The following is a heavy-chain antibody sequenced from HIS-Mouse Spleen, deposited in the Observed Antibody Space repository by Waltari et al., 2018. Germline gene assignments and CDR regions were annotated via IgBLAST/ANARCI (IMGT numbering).Heavy chain of an antibody. CDR2: IDGDDDK. D-gene: IGHD6-19*01. Sequence: QVTLRESGPALVKPTQTLTLTCTFSGFSLSTSGMCVSWICQPPGKALEWLARIDGDDDKYYSTSLKTRLTISKDTSKNQVVLTMTNMDPVDTATYYCARIAEGYSSGWYAFDYWGQGTLVTVSS. J-gene: IGHJ4*02. CDR1: GFSLSTSGMC. CDR3: ARIAEGYSSGWYAFDY. V-gene: IGHV2-70*15.